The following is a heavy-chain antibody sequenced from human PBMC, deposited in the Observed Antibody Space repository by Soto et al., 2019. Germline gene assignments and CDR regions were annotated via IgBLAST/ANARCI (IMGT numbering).Heavy chain of an antibody. CDR2: VSGDGSRT. CDR1: GFTFSTYW. J-gene: IGHJ4*02. D-gene: IGHD4-4*01. V-gene: IGHV3-74*01. CDR3: ARGAYRDYYFDY. Sequence: EVQLVESGGGLVQPGGSLRLSCAASGFTFSTYWMHWVRQAPGKGLVWVSRVSGDGSRTNYADSVKGRLTISRDNAKNTFYLQINSLRSEDTAVYYCARGAYRDYYFDYWGQGTLVTVSS.